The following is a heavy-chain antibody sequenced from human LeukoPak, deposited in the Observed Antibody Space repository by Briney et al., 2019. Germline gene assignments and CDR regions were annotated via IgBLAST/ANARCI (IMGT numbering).Heavy chain of an antibody. D-gene: IGHD5-24*01. CDR3: AGDGYNRGAFDY. J-gene: IGHJ4*02. CDR2: IIPIFGTA. Sequence: SVKVSCKASGGTFSSYAISWVRQAPGQGLEWMGGIIPIFGTANYAQKFQGRVTITADKSTSTAYMELSSLRSEDTAVYYCAGDGYNRGAFDYWGQGTLVTVSS. V-gene: IGHV1-69*06. CDR1: GGTFSSYA.